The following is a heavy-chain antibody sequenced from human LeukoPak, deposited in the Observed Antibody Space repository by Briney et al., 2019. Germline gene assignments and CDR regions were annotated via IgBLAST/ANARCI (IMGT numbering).Heavy chain of an antibody. Sequence: PGATLRLSCAASGFTFSSYVMSWVRQPPGKRLGSVSAISGSGGSTYYADSVKGRFTISRDNAKNTVYLQMNSLRREDTAVYYCARDGDAYNFDYWGQGTLVTVSS. D-gene: IGHD5-24*01. V-gene: IGHV3-23*01. CDR1: GFTFSSYV. CDR3: ARDGDAYNFDY. CDR2: ISGSGGST. J-gene: IGHJ4*02.